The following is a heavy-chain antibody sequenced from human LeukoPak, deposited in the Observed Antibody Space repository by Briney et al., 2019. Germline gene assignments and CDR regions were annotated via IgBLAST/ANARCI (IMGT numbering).Heavy chain of an antibody. D-gene: IGHD3-22*01. Sequence: PSETLSLTCTVSNDSISGYYWSWIRQPPGKGLEWIGYIYYSGSTNYNPSLKSRVTISVDTSKNQFSLKLSSVTAADTAVYHCARGYYYDTSGYHGMDVWGQGTTVTVSS. CDR2: IYYSGST. V-gene: IGHV4-59*01. J-gene: IGHJ6*02. CDR3: ARGYYYDTSGYHGMDV. CDR1: NDSISGYY.